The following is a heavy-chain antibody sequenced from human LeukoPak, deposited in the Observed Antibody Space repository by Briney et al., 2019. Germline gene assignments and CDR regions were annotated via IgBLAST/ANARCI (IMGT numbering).Heavy chain of an antibody. J-gene: IGHJ5*01. V-gene: IGHV4-31*03. CDR3: ARADAFGNNNYLNWFDS. CDR1: GGPISRGVYF. D-gene: IGHD4-11*01. Sequence: SQTLSLTCTVSGGPISRGVYFRTWIRQHPGKGLEWIGYIYYSGSTYYNPSLKSRLTISVDTSNNQFSLNLRSVTAADTAVYYCARADAFGNNNYLNWFDSWGQGILVTVSS. CDR2: IYYSGST.